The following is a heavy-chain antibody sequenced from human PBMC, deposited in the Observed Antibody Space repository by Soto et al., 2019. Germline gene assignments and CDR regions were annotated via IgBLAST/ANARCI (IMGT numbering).Heavy chain of an antibody. V-gene: IGHV4-4*02. CDR3: ARWAEPPSYYDFWSGLDY. CDR1: GGSISSSNL. CDR2: IYHSGST. J-gene: IGHJ4*02. Sequence: KPSETLSLTCAVSGGSISSSNLWSCVRQPPGKGLEWIGEIYHSGSTNYNPSLKSRVTISVDKSKNQFSLKLSSVTAADTAVYYCARWAEPPSYYDFWSGLDYWGQGTLVTVSS. D-gene: IGHD3-3*01.